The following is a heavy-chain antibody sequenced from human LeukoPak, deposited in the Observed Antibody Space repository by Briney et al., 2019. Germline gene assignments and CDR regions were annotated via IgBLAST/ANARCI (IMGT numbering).Heavy chain of an antibody. CDR1: GFTVSSNY. V-gene: IGHV3-53*01. J-gene: IGHJ4*02. D-gene: IGHD6-19*01. CDR3: ARVGSGWFFDY. Sequence: GGSLRLSCAASGFTVSSNYMSWVRQAPGKGLEWVSVIYSGGSTYYADSVKGRFTISRDNSKNTLYLQMNSLRAEDTAVYYCARVGSGWFFDYWGQGTLVTVSS. CDR2: IYSGGST.